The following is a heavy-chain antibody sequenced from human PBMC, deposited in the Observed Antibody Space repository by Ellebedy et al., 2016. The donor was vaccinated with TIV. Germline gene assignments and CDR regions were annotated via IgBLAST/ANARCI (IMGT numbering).Heavy chain of an antibody. CDR3: ARENWNYVTHYFDY. V-gene: IGHV4-30-4*01. Sequence: SETLSLTCTVSGGSISSGDYYWSWIRQPPGKGLEWIGYIYYSGSTYYNPSLKSRVTISVDTSKNQFSLKLSSVTAADTAVYYCARENWNYVTHYFDYWGQGTLVTVSS. J-gene: IGHJ4*02. D-gene: IGHD1-7*01. CDR1: GGSISSGDYY. CDR2: IYYSGST.